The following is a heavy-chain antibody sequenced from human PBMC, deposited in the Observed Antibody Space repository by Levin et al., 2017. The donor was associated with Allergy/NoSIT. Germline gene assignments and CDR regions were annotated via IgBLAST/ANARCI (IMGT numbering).Heavy chain of an antibody. D-gene: IGHD4-17*01. Sequence: GSLRLSCTVSGGSISSYYWSWIRQPPGKGLEWIGYIYYSGSTNYNPSLKSRVTISVDTSKNQFSLKLSSVTAADTAVYYCARGRSTVTFDYWGQGTLVTVSS. J-gene: IGHJ4*02. CDR1: GGSISSYY. CDR2: IYYSGST. V-gene: IGHV4-59*01. CDR3: ARGRSTVTFDY.